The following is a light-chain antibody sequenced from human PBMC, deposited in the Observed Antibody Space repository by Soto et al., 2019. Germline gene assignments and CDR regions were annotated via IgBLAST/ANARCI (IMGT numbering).Light chain of an antibody. J-gene: IGKJ2*01. V-gene: IGKV3-20*01. Sequence: EVVLTQSPGTLSLSPGERATLSCRASQSVTNKYLAWYQQKPGQAPRLLIFGSSDRATGIPDRFSGSGSETDFTLKISRLEPEDFAVYYCQQYGSSPPYTFGQGTKLEI. CDR3: QQYGSSPPYT. CDR1: QSVTNKY. CDR2: GSS.